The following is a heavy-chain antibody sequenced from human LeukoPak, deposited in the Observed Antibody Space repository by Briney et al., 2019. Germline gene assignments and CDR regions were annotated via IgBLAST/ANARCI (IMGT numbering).Heavy chain of an antibody. CDR3: ANYGSGSYRFDP. Sequence: SETLSLTCTVSGGSISSGGYYWSWIRQHPGKGLEWIGYIYYSGGTYYNPSLKSRVTISVDTSKNQFSLKLSSVTAADTAVYYCANYGSGSYRFDPWGQGTLVTVSS. CDR2: IYYSGGT. J-gene: IGHJ5*02. V-gene: IGHV4-31*03. D-gene: IGHD3-10*01. CDR1: GGSISSGGYY.